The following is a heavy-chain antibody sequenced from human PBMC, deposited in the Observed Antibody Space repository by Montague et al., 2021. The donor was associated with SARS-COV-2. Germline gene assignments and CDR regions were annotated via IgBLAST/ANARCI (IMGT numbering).Heavy chain of an antibody. V-gene: IGHV4-34*01. CDR2: INHGGST. Sequence: SETLSLTCAVHGTSFSGYHWNWIRQPPGKGLEWIGEINHGGSTKYSPSLKSRLTISADTSKNQFSPKLTSVAAADTAVYYCARLRDGVVPSPILGVGPYYSYYYVDVWGKGTTVTVSS. CDR1: GTSFSGYH. D-gene: IGHD3-10*01. CDR3: ARLRDGVVPSPILGVGPYYSYYYVDV. J-gene: IGHJ6*03.